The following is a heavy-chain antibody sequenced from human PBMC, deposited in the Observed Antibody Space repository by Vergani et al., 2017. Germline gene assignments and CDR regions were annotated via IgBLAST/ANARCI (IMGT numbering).Heavy chain of an antibody. D-gene: IGHD2-21*01. CDR1: GFTFNQYG. CDR3: ARELRLIYSGLDH. Sequence: QVQLVESGGGVVQPGRSLRLSCAASGFTFNQYGMHWVRQAPGKGLEWVAVTWYDGNNKQYADSVKGRFTISRDNSKSTMYLQMNGLRDEDTGVYYCARELRLIYSGLDHWGQGTLVTVSS. CDR2: TWYDGNNK. J-gene: IGHJ4*02. V-gene: IGHV3-33*01.